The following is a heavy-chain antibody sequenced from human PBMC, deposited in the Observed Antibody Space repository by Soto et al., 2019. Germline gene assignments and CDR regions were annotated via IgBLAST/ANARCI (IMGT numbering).Heavy chain of an antibody. J-gene: IGHJ4*02. V-gene: IGHV4-31*03. CDR2: MSYSGTT. Sequence: LSLTCTVSGGSIRSGNYYWTWIRQHPGKGLEWIGSMSYSGTTYYNPSLKSRGTISIDTSSNQLSLKLSSVTAADTAVYYCARGQPIPLYFDSWGQGTLVTVSS. CDR3: ARGQPIPLYFDS. CDR1: GGSIRSGNYY.